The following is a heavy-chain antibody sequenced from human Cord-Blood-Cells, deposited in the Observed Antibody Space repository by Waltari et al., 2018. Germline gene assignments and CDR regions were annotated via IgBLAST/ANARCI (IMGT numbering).Heavy chain of an antibody. CDR3: ARIGTMVRGVARAFDI. Sequence: QLQLQESGPGQVKPSETLSLTCTVSGGSISSSSYYWGWIRQPPGKGLEWIGSIYYSGSTYYNPSLKSRVTISVDTSKNQFSLKLSSVTAADTAVYYCARIGTMVRGVARAFDIWGQGTMVTVSS. J-gene: IGHJ3*02. V-gene: IGHV4-39*01. CDR2: IYYSGST. CDR1: GGSISSSSYY. D-gene: IGHD3-10*01.